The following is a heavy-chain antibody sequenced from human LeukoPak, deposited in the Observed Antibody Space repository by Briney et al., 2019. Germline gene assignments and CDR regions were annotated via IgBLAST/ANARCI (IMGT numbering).Heavy chain of an antibody. Sequence: GGSLRLSCAASGFTFSSYGMHWVRQAPGKGLEWVAVIWYDGSNKYYADSVKGRFTISRDNSKNTLYLQMNSLRAEDTAVYYCARGRFNTYYFDYWGQGTLVTVSS. CDR3: ARGRFNTYYFDY. CDR2: IWYDGSNK. D-gene: IGHD3-10*01. V-gene: IGHV3-33*01. CDR1: GFTFSSYG. J-gene: IGHJ4*02.